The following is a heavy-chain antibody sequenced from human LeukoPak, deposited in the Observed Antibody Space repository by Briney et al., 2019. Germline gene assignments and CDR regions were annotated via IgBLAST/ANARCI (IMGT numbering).Heavy chain of an antibody. J-gene: IGHJ3*02. CDR1: GFTFSSYG. CDR2: IRYDGSNK. V-gene: IGHV3-30*02. Sequence: PGGSLRLSCAASGFTFSSYGMHWVRQAPGKGLEWVAFIRYDGSNKYYADSVKGRFTISRDNSKNTLYLQMNSLRAEDTAVYYCARDVVPASLSAFDIWGQGTMVTVSS. CDR3: ARDVVPASLSAFDI. D-gene: IGHD2-2*01.